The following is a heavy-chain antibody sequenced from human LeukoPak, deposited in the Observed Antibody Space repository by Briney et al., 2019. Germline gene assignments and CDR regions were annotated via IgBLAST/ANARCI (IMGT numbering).Heavy chain of an antibody. V-gene: IGHV3-74*01. CDR1: GFTFSSYW. J-gene: IGHJ4*02. Sequence: GGSLRLSCAASGFTFSSYWIHWVRQAPGKGLVWVSRITSDGSSTIYADSVKGRFTISRDNAKNTLYLQMNSLRAEDAALYYCARYSSGYLDYWGQGTLVTVSS. CDR3: ARYSSGYLDY. CDR2: ITSDGSST. D-gene: IGHD3-22*01.